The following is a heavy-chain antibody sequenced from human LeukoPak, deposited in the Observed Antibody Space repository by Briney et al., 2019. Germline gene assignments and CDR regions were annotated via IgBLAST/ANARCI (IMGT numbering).Heavy chain of an antibody. CDR1: GYTFTSYG. Sequence: GASVKVSCKASGYTFTSYGISWVRQAPGQGLEWMGWISAYNGNTNYAQKLQGRVTMTTDTSTSTAYMELRSLRSDDTAVYYRARGSNVLRFLEWLSNSDYWGQGTLVTVSS. V-gene: IGHV1-18*01. J-gene: IGHJ4*02. CDR2: ISAYNGNT. CDR3: ARGSNVLRFLEWLSNSDY. D-gene: IGHD3-3*01.